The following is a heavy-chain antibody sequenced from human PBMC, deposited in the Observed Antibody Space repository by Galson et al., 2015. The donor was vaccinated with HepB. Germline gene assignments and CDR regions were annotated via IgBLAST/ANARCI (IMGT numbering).Heavy chain of an antibody. D-gene: IGHD1-1*01. V-gene: IGHV1-24*01. Sequence: SVKVSCKVSGYTLTELSMHWVRQAPGKGLEWMGGFDPEDGETIYAQKFQGRVTMTEDTSTDTAYMELSSLRSEDTAVYYCARGNEIEVLAVAIGPRGGYYNYYNMDVWGQGTTVTVSS. CDR2: FDPEDGET. CDR3: ARGNEIEVLAVAIGPRGGYYNYYNMDV. CDR1: GYTLTELS. J-gene: IGHJ6*02.